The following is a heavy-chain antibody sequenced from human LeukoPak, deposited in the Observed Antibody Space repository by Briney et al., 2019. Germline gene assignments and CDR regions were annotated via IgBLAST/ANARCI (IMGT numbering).Heavy chain of an antibody. CDR1: GFIFSNYA. V-gene: IGHV3-23*01. D-gene: IGHD3-9*01. Sequence: GASLRLSYAASGFIFSNYAMYWVRQAPGKGLEWVSAISGRSGSTYYADSVKGRFTISRDSSKNTLYLQMNSLRADDTAVYYCAKWGDYDVLTGYYVSDFWGQGTLVTVSS. CDR3: AKWGDYDVLTGYYVSDF. CDR2: ISGRSGST. J-gene: IGHJ4*02.